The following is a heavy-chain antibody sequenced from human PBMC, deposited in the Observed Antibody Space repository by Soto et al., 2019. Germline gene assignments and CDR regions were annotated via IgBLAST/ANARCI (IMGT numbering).Heavy chain of an antibody. D-gene: IGHD3-3*01. Sequence: QVQLVESGGGVVQPGRSLRVSCAASGFTFNNYGMHWVRQAPGKGLEWVALLSYDGSNKYYADSVKGRFTLSRDNSKNTLYLQMSSLRAEDTAVYYCAKGGGKYDFSRYGLDVWGQGTTVTVSS. V-gene: IGHV3-30*18. CDR2: LSYDGSNK. CDR1: GFTFNNYG. J-gene: IGHJ6*02. CDR3: AKGGGKYDFSRYGLDV.